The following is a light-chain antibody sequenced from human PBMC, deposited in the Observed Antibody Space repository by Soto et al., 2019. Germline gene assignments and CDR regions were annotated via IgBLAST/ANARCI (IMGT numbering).Light chain of an antibody. Sequence: DIQMTQSPSSLSASVGDRVTITRRASQSICSYLNWYQQPQGKAPNVXIAVASTLQSGVPSRFGGSGSGTDCTLTISSLQPDDVATDYCQQYNSYPRTFGHGTQVDIK. J-gene: IGKJ1*01. CDR3: QQYNSYPRT. CDR1: QSICSY. CDR2: VAS. V-gene: IGKV1-39*01.